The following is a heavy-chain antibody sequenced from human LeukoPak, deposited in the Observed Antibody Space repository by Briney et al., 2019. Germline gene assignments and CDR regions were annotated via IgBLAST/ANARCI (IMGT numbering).Heavy chain of an antibody. CDR1: GGSISSGGYY. CDR3: ARAGYDILTGYSTTLDY. J-gene: IGHJ4*02. D-gene: IGHD3-9*01. V-gene: IGHV4-31*03. Sequence: PSQTLSLTCTVSGGSISSGGYYWSWIRQHPGKGLEWIGYIYYSGSTYYNPSLKSRVTISVDTSKNQFSLKLSSVTAADTAVYYCARAGYDILTGYSTTLDYWGQGTLVTVSS. CDR2: IYYSGST.